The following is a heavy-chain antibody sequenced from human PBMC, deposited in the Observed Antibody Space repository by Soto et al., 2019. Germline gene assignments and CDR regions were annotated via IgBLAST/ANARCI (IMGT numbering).Heavy chain of an antibody. CDR1: GYAFTTYG. D-gene: IGHD1-1*01. CDR2: ISAHNGNT. Sequence: QVHLVQSGAEVKKPGASVKVSCQGSGYAFTTYGITWVRQAPGQGLEWMGWISAHNGNTNYAQKLQGRVTVTRDTSTRTSYMALRSLRYDDTAVYYCARGRYGDYWGQGARVTVSS. J-gene: IGHJ4*02. V-gene: IGHV1-18*01. CDR3: ARGRYGDY.